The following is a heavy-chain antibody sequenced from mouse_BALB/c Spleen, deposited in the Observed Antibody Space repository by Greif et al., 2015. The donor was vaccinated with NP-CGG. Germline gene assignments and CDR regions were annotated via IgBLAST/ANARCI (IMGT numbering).Heavy chain of an antibody. CDR2: INPSTGYT. D-gene: IGHD2-3*01. J-gene: IGHJ2*01. CDR1: GYTFTSYW. V-gene: IGHV1-7*01. Sequence: QVQLKESGAELAKPGASVKMSCKASGYTFTSYWMHWVKQRPGQGLEWIGHINPSTGYTEYNQKFKDKATLTADKSSSTAYMQLSSLTSEDSAVYYCAIYDGYYFDYWGQGTTLTVSS. CDR3: AIYDGYYFDY.